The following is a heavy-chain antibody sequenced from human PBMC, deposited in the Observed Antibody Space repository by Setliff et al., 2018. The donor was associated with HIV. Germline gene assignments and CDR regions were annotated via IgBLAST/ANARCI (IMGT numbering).Heavy chain of an antibody. CDR1: GYTLTTYA. Sequence: ASVKVSCKDSGYTLTTYAISGVRQAPGQGLEWMGWINTETGKPMYAQGFTGRFVFTLDTSVSTAYLQINSLKAEDTAMYYCARVGSSWSTFDYWGQRALVTVSS. CDR2: INTETGKP. J-gene: IGHJ4*02. CDR3: ARVGSSWSTFDY. V-gene: IGHV7-4-1*02. D-gene: IGHD6-13*01.